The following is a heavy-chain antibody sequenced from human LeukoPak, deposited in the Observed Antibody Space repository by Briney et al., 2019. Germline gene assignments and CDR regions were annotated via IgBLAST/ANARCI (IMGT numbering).Heavy chain of an antibody. CDR3: ARAVGSTNHLDL. V-gene: IGHV1-8*01. Sequence: GASVKVSCKASGYTFTSDEINWVRQATGHGLEWMGWMNPNSGNTGSAQKFQGRLTMTRNTSISTAYLELGSLRSEDTAVYFCARAVGSTNHLDLWGRGTLVTVSS. CDR1: GYTFTSDE. CDR2: MNPNSGNT. J-gene: IGHJ5*02. D-gene: IGHD2-8*01.